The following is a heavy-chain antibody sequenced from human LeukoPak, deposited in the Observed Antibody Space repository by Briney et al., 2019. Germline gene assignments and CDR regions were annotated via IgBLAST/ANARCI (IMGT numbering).Heavy chain of an antibody. D-gene: IGHD1-20*01. CDR1: GFTVSSNY. CDR3: ARSPSYNWNYYYYGMDV. J-gene: IGHJ6*02. CDR2: IYSGGST. V-gene: IGHV3-66*02. Sequence: GGSLRLSCAASGFTVSSNYMSWVRQAPGKGLEWGSVIYSGGSTYYADSVKGRFTISRDNSKNTLYLQMNSLRAEDTAVYYCARSPSYNWNYYYYGMDVWGQGTTVTVSS.